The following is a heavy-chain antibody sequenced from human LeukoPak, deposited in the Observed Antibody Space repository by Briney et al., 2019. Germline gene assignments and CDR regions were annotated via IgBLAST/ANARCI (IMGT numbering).Heavy chain of an antibody. Sequence: PSETLSLTCTVSGGSINSGTFYWGWIRQPPGKGLEWIGSMYYDRSSYYNPSPKSRVTTSVDTSKNQFSLKLTSVTAADTAVYFCARRSDSGSDDGEDYFDYWGQGTLVTVSS. CDR1: GGSINSGTFY. D-gene: IGHD1-26*01. CDR2: MYYDRSS. CDR3: ARRSDSGSDDGEDYFDY. J-gene: IGHJ4*02. V-gene: IGHV4-39*01.